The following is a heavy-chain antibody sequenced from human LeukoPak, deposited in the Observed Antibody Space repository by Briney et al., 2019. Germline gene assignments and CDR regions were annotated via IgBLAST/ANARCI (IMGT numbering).Heavy chain of an antibody. D-gene: IGHD2-15*01. V-gene: IGHV3-23*01. J-gene: IGHJ3*02. CDR3: AKGGHSRNDAFDI. CDR1: GFTFNNYA. CDR2: ISGSGGST. Sequence: GVSLRLSCPASGFTFNNYAMSWVRQAPGKGLEWVSAISGSGGSTYYADSVKGRFTISRDNSKNTLYLQMNSLRAEDTAVYYCAKGGHSRNDAFDIWGQGTMVTVSS.